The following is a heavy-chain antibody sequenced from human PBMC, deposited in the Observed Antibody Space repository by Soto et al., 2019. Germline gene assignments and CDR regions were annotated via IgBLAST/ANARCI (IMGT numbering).Heavy chain of an antibody. CDR1: GFTFTGYY. CDR3: TRDSMGYCGDFNCYSFYQ. CDR2: MNPKSGVT. D-gene: IGHD2-21*01. Sequence: ASVKVSCTTSGFTFTGYYINWVRQAPGQGLEWMGWMNPKSGVTSYAQKFQGWVTMTRDTSTSTAYMELKGLKSDDTAIYYCTRDSMGYCGDFNCYSFYQWVQGTLVTV. J-gene: IGHJ4*02. V-gene: IGHV1-2*04.